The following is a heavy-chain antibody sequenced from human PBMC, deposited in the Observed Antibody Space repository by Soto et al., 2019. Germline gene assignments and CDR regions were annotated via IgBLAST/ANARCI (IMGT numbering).Heavy chain of an antibody. Sequence: QVQLVQSGTEVKKPGSSVKVSCKASGGTFRNYPINWVRQAPGQGLEWMGSIFPLTDIPDYAQNFQARLTISADKSTITAYMELSSLTSDDTAMYFWARGPLVVLNYFESWGPGTLVTVSS. J-gene: IGHJ4*02. CDR2: IFPLTDIP. V-gene: IGHV1-69*02. CDR1: GGTFRNYP. CDR3: ARGPLVVLNYFES.